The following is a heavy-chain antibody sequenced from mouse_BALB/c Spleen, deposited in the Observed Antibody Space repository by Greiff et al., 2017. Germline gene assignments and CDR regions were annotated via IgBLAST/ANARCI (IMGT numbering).Heavy chain of an antibody. V-gene: IGHV3-2*02. CDR2: ISYSGST. CDR1: GYSITSDYA. J-gene: IGHJ1*01. CDR3: ARGATEYFDV. Sequence: VQLQQSGPGLVKPSQSLSLTCTVTGYSITSDYAWNWIRQFPGNKLEWMGYISYSGSTSYNPSLKSRISITRDTSKNQFFLQLNSVTTEDTATYYCARGATEYFDVWGAGTTVTVSS. D-gene: IGHD1-1*01.